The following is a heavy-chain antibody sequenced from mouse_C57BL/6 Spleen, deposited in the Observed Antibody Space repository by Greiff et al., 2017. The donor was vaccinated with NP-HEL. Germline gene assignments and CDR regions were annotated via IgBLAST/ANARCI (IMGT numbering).Heavy chain of an antibody. Sequence: QVQLKQPGAELVMPGASVKLSCKASGYTFTSYWMHWVKQRPGQGLEWIGEIDPSDSYTNYNQKFKGKSTLTVDKSSSTAYMQLSSLTSEDSAVYYCARRDSSGYPGYYAMDYWGQGTSVTVSS. CDR1: GYTFTSYW. D-gene: IGHD3-2*02. J-gene: IGHJ4*01. V-gene: IGHV1-69*01. CDR3: ARRDSSGYPGYYAMDY. CDR2: IDPSDSYT.